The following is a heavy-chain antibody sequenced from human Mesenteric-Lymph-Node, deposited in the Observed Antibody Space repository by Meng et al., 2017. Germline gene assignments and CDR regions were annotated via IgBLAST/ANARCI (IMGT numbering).Heavy chain of an antibody. CDR1: GFTVSSNY. D-gene: IGHD6-13*01. CDR2: IYSGGST. Sequence: GESLKISCAASGFTVSSNYMSWVRQAPGKGLEWVSVIYSGGSTYYADSVKGRFTISRDNSKNTLYLQMNSLRAEDTAVYYCARSGSQQLVLFWDYWGQGTLATVSS. J-gene: IGHJ4*02. V-gene: IGHV3-53*01. CDR3: ARSGSQQLVLFWDY.